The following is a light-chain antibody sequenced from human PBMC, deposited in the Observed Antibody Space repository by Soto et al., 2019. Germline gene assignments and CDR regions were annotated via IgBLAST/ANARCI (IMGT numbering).Light chain of an antibody. CDR1: STDVGSHHF. J-gene: IGLJ1*01. CDR3: SSYTSDNRDYV. V-gene: IGLV2-14*02. CDR2: EGT. Sequence: QSVLTQPASVSGSPGQSITISCTGTSTDVGSHHFVSWYQHHPGKAPKLMIYEGTERPSGVSNRFSGSKSGNTASLTISGLQADDEADYYCSSYTSDNRDYVFGTGTKVTVL.